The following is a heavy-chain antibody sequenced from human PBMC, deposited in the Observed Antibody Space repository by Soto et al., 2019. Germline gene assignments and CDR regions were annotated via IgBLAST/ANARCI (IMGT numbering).Heavy chain of an antibody. J-gene: IGHJ4*02. D-gene: IGHD3-3*01. V-gene: IGHV2-5*02. CDR1: GFSLSTYGMG. Sequence: QITVKASRLTRVKPPETLTLTCTVAGFSLSTYGMGVGWIRQRPGKALEWLALIYWDDDKRYTPSLRSRLTISKDTSKDQVYLKMTNMGAVDTATYYCARVTGGVYDFGRHWEKFDYWGQGTLVTVSS. CDR2: IYWDDDK. CDR3: ARVTGGVYDFGRHWEKFDY.